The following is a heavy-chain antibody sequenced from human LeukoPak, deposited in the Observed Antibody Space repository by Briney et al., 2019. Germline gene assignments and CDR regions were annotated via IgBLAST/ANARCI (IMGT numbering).Heavy chain of an antibody. V-gene: IGHV3-30*04. J-gene: IGHJ4*02. Sequence: GGSLRLSCAASGFTFSSYAMLWVRQAPGKGLEWVAVISYDGSNKYYADSVKGRFTISRDNSKNTLYLQMNSLRAEDTAVYYCARDSKEYYFDYWGQGTLVTVSS. CDR1: GFTFSSYA. CDR3: ARDSKEYYFDY. CDR2: ISYDGSNK.